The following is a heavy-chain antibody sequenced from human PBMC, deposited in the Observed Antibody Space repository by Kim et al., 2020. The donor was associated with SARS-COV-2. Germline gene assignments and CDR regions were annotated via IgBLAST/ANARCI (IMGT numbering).Heavy chain of an antibody. CDR1: GFTFSSYA. J-gene: IGHJ4*02. Sequence: GGSLRLSCAASGFTFSSYAMSWVRQAPGKWLEWVSVIYSGGSSTYYADSVKGRFTISRDNSKNTLYLQMNSLRAEDTAVYYCAKDYGSGSYYPQFFDYWGQGTLVTVSS. V-gene: IGHV3-23*03. D-gene: IGHD3-10*01. CDR3: AKDYGSGSYYPQFFDY. CDR2: IYSGGSST.